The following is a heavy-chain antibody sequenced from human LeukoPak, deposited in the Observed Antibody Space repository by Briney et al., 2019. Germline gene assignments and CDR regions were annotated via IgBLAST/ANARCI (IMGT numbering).Heavy chain of an antibody. CDR2: ISSSGSTI. J-gene: IGHJ6*04. Sequence: PGGSLRLSCAASGFTFSSYEMNWVRQAPGKGLEWVSYISSSGSTIYYVDSVRGRFTIFRDNAKNSLYLQMNSLRAEDTAVYYCASVNYYGSGSLYYYGMDVWGKGTTVTVSS. CDR1: GFTFSSYE. V-gene: IGHV3-48*03. D-gene: IGHD3-10*01. CDR3: ASVNYYGSGSLYYYGMDV.